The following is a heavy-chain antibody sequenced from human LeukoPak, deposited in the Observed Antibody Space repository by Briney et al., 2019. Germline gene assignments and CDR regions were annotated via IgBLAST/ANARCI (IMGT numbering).Heavy chain of an antibody. CDR1: GGTFSSYA. CDR2: IIPIFGTA. D-gene: IGHD1-14*01. Sequence: ASVKVSCKASGGTFSSYAISWVRQAPGQGLEWMGGIIPIFGTANYAQKFQGRVTITADESTSTAYMELSSLRSEDTAVYYCASLRYGAIDYWGQGTLVTVSS. J-gene: IGHJ4*02. V-gene: IGHV1-69*13. CDR3: ASLRYGAIDY.